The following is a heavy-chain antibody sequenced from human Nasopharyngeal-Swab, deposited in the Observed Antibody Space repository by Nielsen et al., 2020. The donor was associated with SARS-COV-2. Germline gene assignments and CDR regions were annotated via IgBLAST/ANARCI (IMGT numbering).Heavy chain of an antibody. D-gene: IGHD3-9*01. J-gene: IGHJ6*02. CDR1: GGSFSGYY. Sequence: ETLSLTCAVYGGSFSGYYWSWIRQPPGKGLEWIGEINHSGSTNYNPSLKSRVTISVDTSKNQFSLKLSSVTAADTAVYYCARAYDILTGYYADVWGQGTTVTVSS. V-gene: IGHV4-34*01. CDR2: INHSGST. CDR3: ARAYDILTGYYADV.